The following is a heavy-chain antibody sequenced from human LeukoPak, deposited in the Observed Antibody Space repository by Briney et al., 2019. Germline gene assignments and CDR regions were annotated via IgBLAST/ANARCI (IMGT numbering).Heavy chain of an antibody. CDR1: GFSFSSFG. CDR2: ISSSRRGI. D-gene: IGHD3-3*01. CDR3: AREGCYYDSGSGPEPCYNYYMAV. J-gene: IGHJ6*03. V-gene: IGHV3-48*01. Sequence: GGSLTLSCAASGFSFSSFGFNWVRQAPRKGLEWISYISSSRRGIYYADSVRGRFNVYRENAKNSVFLEMSSLRADDTAVYYCAREGCYYDSGSGPEPCYNYYMAVWGKGTTVTVSS.